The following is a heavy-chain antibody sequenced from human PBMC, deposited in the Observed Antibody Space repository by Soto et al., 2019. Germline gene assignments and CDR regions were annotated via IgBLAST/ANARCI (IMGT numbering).Heavy chain of an antibody. Sequence: QVQLQESGPGLVKPSETLSLTCTVSGDSISDYYWSWIRQPPGKGLEWIGYIYYSGSTNYNPSLKSRVTISVDTSKNQFSLKLSSVTAADTAVYYCARARWLVGYYYYYALDVWGQGTTVTVSS. J-gene: IGHJ6*02. CDR2: IYYSGST. CDR1: GDSISDYY. V-gene: IGHV4-59*01. CDR3: ARARWLVGYYYYYALDV. D-gene: IGHD6-19*01.